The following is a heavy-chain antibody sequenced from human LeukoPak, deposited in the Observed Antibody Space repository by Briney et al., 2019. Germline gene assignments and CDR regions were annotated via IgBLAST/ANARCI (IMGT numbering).Heavy chain of an antibody. CDR3: ARFAQNLAVAGNPFDY. D-gene: IGHD6-19*01. Sequence: SETLSLTCTVSGGSISSYYWSWIRQPPGKGLEYIGYIYYTGSTNYNPSLKSRVTISVDTSKNQFSLKLNSVTAADTAVYYCARFAQNLAVAGNPFDYWGQGTLVTVSS. V-gene: IGHV4-59*08. J-gene: IGHJ4*02. CDR1: GGSISSYY. CDR2: IYYTGST.